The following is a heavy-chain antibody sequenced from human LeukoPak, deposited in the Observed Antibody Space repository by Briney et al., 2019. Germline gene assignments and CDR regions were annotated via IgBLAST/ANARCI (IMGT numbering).Heavy chain of an antibody. Sequence: SETLSLTCAVYGGSFSGYYWGWIRQPPGKGLEWIGDINHSGSTYYNPSLKSRVTMSVDTSKNQFSLKLSSVTAADTAVYYCARDLYGGGDYYYGMDVWGQGTTVTVSS. CDR2: INHSGST. CDR3: ARDLYGGGDYYYGMDV. J-gene: IGHJ6*02. CDR1: GGSFSGYY. V-gene: IGHV4-34*01. D-gene: IGHD2-2*02.